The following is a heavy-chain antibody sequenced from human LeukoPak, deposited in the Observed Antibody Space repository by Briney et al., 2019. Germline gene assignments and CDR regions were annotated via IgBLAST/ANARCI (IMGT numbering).Heavy chain of an antibody. V-gene: IGHV3-23*01. CDR2: ISGSGGST. J-gene: IGHJ5*01. Sequence: GGSLRLSCAASGFTFSSYAMSWVRQAPGKGLEWVSAISGSGGSTYYADSVKGRFTISRDNSKNTLYLQMNSLRPEDTAVYYCAKVIWFAAISSWSCLDSWGQGTLVTVSS. CDR1: GFTFSSYA. D-gene: IGHD3-10*01. CDR3: AKVIWFAAISSWSCLDS.